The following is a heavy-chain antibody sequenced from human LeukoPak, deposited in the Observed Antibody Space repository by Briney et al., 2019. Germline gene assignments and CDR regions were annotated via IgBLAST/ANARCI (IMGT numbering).Heavy chain of an antibody. Sequence: GASVKVSCKASGYTFTSYGISWVRQAPGQGLEWMGWISAYNGNTNYAQKLQGRVTMTTDTSTSTAYMELRSLRSDDTAVYYCARHDYGDFLSAEFFQYWGQGTLVTVSS. CDR1: GYTFTSYG. V-gene: IGHV1-18*01. J-gene: IGHJ1*01. CDR3: ARHDYGDFLSAEFFQY. D-gene: IGHD4-17*01. CDR2: ISAYNGNT.